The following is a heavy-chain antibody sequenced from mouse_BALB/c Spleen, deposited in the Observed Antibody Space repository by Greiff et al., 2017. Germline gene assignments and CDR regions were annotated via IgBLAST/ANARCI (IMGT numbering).Heavy chain of an antibody. CDR1: GYTFSSYW. Sequence: QVQLQQSGAELMKPGASVKISCKATGYTFSSYWIEWVKQRPGHGLEWIGEILPGSGSTNYHEKFKGKATFTADTSSNTAYMQLSSLTSEDSAVYYCARCYYDYDGYWYFDVWGAGTTVTVAS. D-gene: IGHD2-4*01. CDR3: ARCYYDYDGYWYFDV. V-gene: IGHV1-9*01. CDR2: ILPGSGST. J-gene: IGHJ1*01.